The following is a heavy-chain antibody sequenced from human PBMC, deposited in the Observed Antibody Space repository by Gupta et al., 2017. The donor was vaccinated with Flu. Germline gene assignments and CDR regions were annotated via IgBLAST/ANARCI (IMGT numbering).Heavy chain of an antibody. CDR1: GVSISNSDDY. CDR3: ARHLKIPGEMSQWFDP. CDR2: TYYSKSL. Sequence: QLRLQESGPGLVKPSETLSLTCNVSGVSISNSDDYWAWIRQPPGAGLEWIGSTYYSKSLYYNPSRNSRVTISVDTSKNQVSLKLTSVTAAETAVYYCARHLKIPGEMSQWFDPWGQGILVTVSS. V-gene: IGHV4-39*01. J-gene: IGHJ5*02. D-gene: IGHD2-2*01.